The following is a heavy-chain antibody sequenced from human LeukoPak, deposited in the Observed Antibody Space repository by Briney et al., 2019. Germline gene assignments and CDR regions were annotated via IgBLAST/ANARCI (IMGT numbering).Heavy chain of an antibody. V-gene: IGHV4-59*01. CDR2: LYYSGST. CDR1: GGSISSYY. D-gene: IGHD3-22*01. Sequence: PSETLSLTCTVSGGSISSYYWSWIRQPPGTGLEWIGYLYYSGSTNYNPSLKSRVTISVDTSKNQFSLKLSSVTAADTAVYYCARDRYYDSSGYYYPHYFDYWGQGTLVTVSS. J-gene: IGHJ4*02. CDR3: ARDRYYDSSGYYYPHYFDY.